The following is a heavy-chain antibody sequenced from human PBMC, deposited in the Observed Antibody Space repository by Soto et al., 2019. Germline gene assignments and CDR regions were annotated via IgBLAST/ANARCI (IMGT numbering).Heavy chain of an antibody. J-gene: IGHJ5*02. CDR2: ISTTGGRT. D-gene: IGHD3-3*01. CDR3: ASTLFGAVEHWFDP. V-gene: IGHV3-23*01. Sequence: GGSLRLSCAASGFIFSNYAMSWVRQAPGRGLEWVSSISTTGGRTYYADSVKGRFTISRDNSNNTLHLQMNSLRAEDTAIYYCASTLFGAVEHWFDPWGQGTLVTVSS. CDR1: GFIFSNYA.